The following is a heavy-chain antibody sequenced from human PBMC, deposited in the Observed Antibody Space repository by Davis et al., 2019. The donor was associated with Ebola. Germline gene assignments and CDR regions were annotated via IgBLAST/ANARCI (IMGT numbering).Heavy chain of an antibody. CDR1: GNTFTSYA. CDR2: ISANDGDT. D-gene: IGHD2-2*01. CDR3: ARDACSSTICYLNWFDP. V-gene: IGHV1-3*01. J-gene: IGHJ5*02. Sequence: ASVKVSCKASGNTFTSYAMHWVRQAPGQRLEWMGWISANDGDTQYAKKFQGRVIMTTDTSTTTAYMELRGLRSDDTAIYYCARDACSSTICYLNWFDPWGQGTLVTVSS.